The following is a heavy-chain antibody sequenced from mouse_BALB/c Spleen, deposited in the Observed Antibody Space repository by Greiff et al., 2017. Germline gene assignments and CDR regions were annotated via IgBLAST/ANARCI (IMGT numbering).Heavy chain of an antibody. CDR3: ARSPLYYGIDY. Sequence: VQLQQSGPELVKPGASVKISCKASGYTFTDYNMHWVKQSHGKSLEWIGYIYPYNGGTGYNQKFKSKATLTVDNSSSTAYMELRSLTSEDSAVYYCARSPLYYGIDYWGQGTTLTVSS. CDR1: GYTFTDYN. J-gene: IGHJ2*01. CDR2: IYPYNGGT. D-gene: IGHD2-1*01. V-gene: IGHV1S29*02.